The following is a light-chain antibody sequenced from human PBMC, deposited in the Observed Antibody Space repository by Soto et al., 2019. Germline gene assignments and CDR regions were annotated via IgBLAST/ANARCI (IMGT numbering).Light chain of an antibody. CDR3: TSYAGSRPHVV. CDR2: DVS. Sequence: QSALTQPASVSGSPGQSITISCTGTSSDVGGYNYVSWYQQHPGKAPKLMIYDVSNRPSGVSNRFSGSKSGNTASLTISGLQAEDEADYYCTSYAGSRPHVVFGGGTKLTVL. V-gene: IGLV2-14*01. J-gene: IGLJ2*01. CDR1: SSDVGGYNY.